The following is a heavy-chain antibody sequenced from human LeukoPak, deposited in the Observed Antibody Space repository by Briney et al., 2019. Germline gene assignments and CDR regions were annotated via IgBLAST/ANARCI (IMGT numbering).Heavy chain of an antibody. CDR3: AKEVLPTVLWGAMDV. V-gene: IGHV3-30*18. J-gene: IGHJ6*02. Sequence: PGGSLRLSCAASGFTFSSYGMHWVRQAPGKGLEWVAVTSYDGSSKYYGDSVKGRFTISRDNSKNTLYLQMNSLRAEDSAVYYCAKEVLPTVLWGAMDVWGQGTTVTVSS. CDR1: GFTFSSYG. D-gene: IGHD2-2*01. CDR2: TSYDGSSK.